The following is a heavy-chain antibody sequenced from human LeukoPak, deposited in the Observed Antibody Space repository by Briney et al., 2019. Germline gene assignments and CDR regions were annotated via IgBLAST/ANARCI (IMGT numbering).Heavy chain of an antibody. Sequence: PGGSLRLSCAASGFTFSSYAMSWVRHAPGKGREWVSTLSGSGGNTYYADSVKGRVTISRDNSKNTLYLQMNSLRAEDTAVYHCAKGSYYYDSADYFDYWGQGTLVTVSS. CDR2: LSGSGGNT. J-gene: IGHJ4*02. CDR3: AKGSYYYDSADYFDY. CDR1: GFTFSSYA. D-gene: IGHD3-22*01. V-gene: IGHV3-23*01.